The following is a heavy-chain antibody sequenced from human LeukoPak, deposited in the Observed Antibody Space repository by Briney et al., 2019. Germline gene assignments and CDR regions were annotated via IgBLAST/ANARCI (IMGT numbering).Heavy chain of an antibody. V-gene: IGHV4-39*01. D-gene: IGHD3-3*01. J-gene: IGHJ4*02. CDR1: GDSINNNRYY. CDR3: TRHHNRDFWSGQYNEASFDY. CDR2: VFYSGDT. Sequence: PSETLSLTCTVSGDSINNNRYYWGWIRQSPGKGLQWIGSVFYSGDTYLNPSLKSRVAISVDTSKNQFSLKVTSVTAADTAIYYCTRHHNRDFWSGQYNEASFDYWGQGTPVTVSS.